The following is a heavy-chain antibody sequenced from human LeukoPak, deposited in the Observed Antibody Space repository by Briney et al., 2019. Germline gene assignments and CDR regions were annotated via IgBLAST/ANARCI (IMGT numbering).Heavy chain of an antibody. V-gene: IGHV4-39*07. CDR1: GAAISSSSYY. Sequence: SETLSLTCTVSGAAISSSSYYWGWIRQPPGKGLEWIGSIYYSGSTYYSPSLKSRVTISVDTSKNQFSLKLSPVTAADTAVYYCARDYYYMDVWGKGTTVTISS. J-gene: IGHJ6*03. CDR3: ARDYYYMDV. CDR2: IYYSGST.